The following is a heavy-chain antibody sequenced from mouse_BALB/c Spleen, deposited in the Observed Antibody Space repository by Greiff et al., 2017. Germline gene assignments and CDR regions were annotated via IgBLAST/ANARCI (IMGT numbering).Heavy chain of an antibody. Sequence: VQLQQSGAELVKPGASVKLSCKASGYTFTSYYMYWVKQRPGQGLEWIGEINPSNGGTNFNEKFKSKATLTVDKSSSTAYMQLSSLTSEDSAVYYCTRGNYYGSSFFAYWGQGTLVTVSA. V-gene: IGHV1S81*02. CDR3: TRGNYYGSSFFAY. J-gene: IGHJ3*01. CDR2: INPSNGGT. D-gene: IGHD1-1*01. CDR1: GYTFTSYY.